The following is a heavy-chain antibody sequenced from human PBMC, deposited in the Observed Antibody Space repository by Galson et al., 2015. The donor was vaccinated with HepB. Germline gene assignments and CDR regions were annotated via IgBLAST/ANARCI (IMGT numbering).Heavy chain of an antibody. CDR1: GFTFGTHA. CDR2: ISYDGNNK. V-gene: IGHV3-30-3*01. J-gene: IGHJ6*02. D-gene: IGHD3-16*01. CDR3: ARDGGLRAGAGGTFYYGMDV. Sequence: SLRLSCAASGFTFGTHAMHWVRQAPGKGLEWVTTISYDGNNKYYGDSVEGRFTISRDYSKNTLDLQMNSLRLEDTAVYYCARDGGLRAGAGGTFYYGMDVWGQGTTVTVSS.